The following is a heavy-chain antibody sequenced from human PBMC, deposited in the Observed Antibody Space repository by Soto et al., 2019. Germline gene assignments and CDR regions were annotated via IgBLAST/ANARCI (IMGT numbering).Heavy chain of an antibody. V-gene: IGHV3-7*01. CDR2: IKQDGSEK. D-gene: IGHD6-19*01. CDR1: GFTFSSYW. J-gene: IGHJ4*02. Sequence: EVQLVESGGGLVQPGGSLRLSCAASGFTFSSYWMSWVRQAPGKGLEWVANIKQDGSEKYYVDSVKGRFTISRDNAKNSLYLQMASLRAEETAVYYCARDYSRGWLDYWGQGTLVTVSS. CDR3: ARDYSRGWLDY.